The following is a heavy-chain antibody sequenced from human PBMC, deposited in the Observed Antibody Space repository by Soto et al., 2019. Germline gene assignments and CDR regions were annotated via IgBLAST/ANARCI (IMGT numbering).Heavy chain of an antibody. D-gene: IGHD6-13*01. Sequence: ASVKVSCKASGYSVASYFMHWVRQAPGRGLEWLGVINPSAGTTTYAQKFQGRVTMTWDTSTNTVYMDLSSLRSEDTAIYYCARGGSSPAFCYYCGMDVWGQGTTVTVSS. CDR2: INPSAGTT. J-gene: IGHJ6*02. V-gene: IGHV1-46*01. CDR1: GYSVASYF. CDR3: ARGGSSPAFCYYCGMDV.